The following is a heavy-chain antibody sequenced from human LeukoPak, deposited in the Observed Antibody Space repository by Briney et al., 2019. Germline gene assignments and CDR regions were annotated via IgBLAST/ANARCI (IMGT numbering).Heavy chain of an antibody. CDR2: IYYSGST. Sequence: SQTLSLTCTVSGGSISSGSYYWSWIRQPPGKGLEWIGYIYYSGSTNYNPSLKSRVTISVDTSKNQFSLKLSSVTAADTAVYYCARALGYCSSTSCHNSHYYYMDVWGKGTTVTVSS. V-gene: IGHV4-61*01. CDR1: GGSISSGSYY. J-gene: IGHJ6*03. D-gene: IGHD2-2*02. CDR3: ARALGYCSSTSCHNSHYYYMDV.